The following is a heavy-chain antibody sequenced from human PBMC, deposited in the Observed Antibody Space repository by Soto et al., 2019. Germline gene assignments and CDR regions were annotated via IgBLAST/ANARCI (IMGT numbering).Heavy chain of an antibody. J-gene: IGHJ4*02. D-gene: IGHD1-26*01. CDR2: TYYRSTWYN. Sequence: SQTLSLTCVISGDSVSSSSASWHWIRLSPSRGLEWLGRTYYRSTWYNDYAVSVKGRISIDPDTSKSQLSLNLSSVTAADTAMYYCAAGPPWEQHFDYWGQGTLVTVSS. V-gene: IGHV6-1*01. CDR3: AAGPPWEQHFDY. CDR1: GDSVSSSSAS.